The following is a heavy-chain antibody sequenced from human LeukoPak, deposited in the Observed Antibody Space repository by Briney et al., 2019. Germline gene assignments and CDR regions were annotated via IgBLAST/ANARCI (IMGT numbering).Heavy chain of an antibody. V-gene: IGHV3-13*01. Sequence: QPGGSLRLSCAASGFTFSSYDMHWVRQATGKGLEWVSAIGTAGDTYYPGSVKGRFTISRENAKNSLYLQMNSLRAGDTAVYYCARGVQLWFGEAVFDYWGQGTLVTVSS. D-gene: IGHD5-18*01. CDR1: GFTFSSYD. J-gene: IGHJ4*02. CDR3: ARGVQLWFGEAVFDY. CDR2: IGTAGDT.